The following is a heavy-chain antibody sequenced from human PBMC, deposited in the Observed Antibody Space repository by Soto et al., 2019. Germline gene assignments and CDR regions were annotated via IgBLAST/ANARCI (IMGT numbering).Heavy chain of an antibody. D-gene: IGHD2-15*01. CDR2: INAGNGNT. Sequence: ASGKVSCKTSAYTFTNYGISWVRQAPGQRLEWMGWINAGNGNTKYSQKFQGRVTITRDTSASTAYMELSSLRSEDTAVYYCARDLGGWPDYWGQGTLVTVSS. CDR3: ARDLGGWPDY. J-gene: IGHJ4*02. CDR1: AYTFTNYG. V-gene: IGHV1-3*01.